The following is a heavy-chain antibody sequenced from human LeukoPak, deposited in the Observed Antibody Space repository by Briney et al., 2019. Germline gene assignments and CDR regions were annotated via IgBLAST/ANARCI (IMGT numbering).Heavy chain of an antibody. D-gene: IGHD2-2*01. Sequence: ASVKVSCKASGYTFTSYDINWVRQATGQGLEWMGWMNPNSGNTGYAQKFQGRVTMTRNTSISTAYMELSRLRSDDTAVYYCARDDCSSTSCYGNYWGQGTLVTVSS. CDR2: MNPNSGNT. J-gene: IGHJ4*02. CDR1: GYTFTSYD. CDR3: ARDDCSSTSCYGNY. V-gene: IGHV1-8*01.